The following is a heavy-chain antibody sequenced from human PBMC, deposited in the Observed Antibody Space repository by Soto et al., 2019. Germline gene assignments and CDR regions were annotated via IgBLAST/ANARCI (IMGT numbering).Heavy chain of an antibody. V-gene: IGHV3-9*01. CDR1: GFTFDDYA. D-gene: IGHD3-10*01. J-gene: IGHJ6*02. CDR2: ISWNSGSI. CDR3: AKGYGYYYYGMDV. Sequence: GGSLRLSCAASGFTFDDYAMHRVRQAPGKGLEWVSGISWNSGSIGYADSVKGRFTISRDNAKNSLYLQMNSLRAEDTALYYCAKGYGYYYYGMDVWGQGTTVTVSS.